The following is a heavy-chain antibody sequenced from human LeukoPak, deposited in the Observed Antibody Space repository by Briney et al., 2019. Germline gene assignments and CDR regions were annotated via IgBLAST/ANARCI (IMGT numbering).Heavy chain of an antibody. Sequence: SETLSLTCAVYGGSFSSHYWSWIRQPPGKGLEWIGYIYYSGSTNYNPSLKSRVTISVDTSKNQFSLKLSSVTAADTAVYYCARSQWELSGWFDPWGQGTLVTVSS. CDR1: GGSFSSHY. CDR3: ARSQWELSGWFDP. V-gene: IGHV4-59*11. D-gene: IGHD1-26*01. J-gene: IGHJ5*02. CDR2: IYYSGST.